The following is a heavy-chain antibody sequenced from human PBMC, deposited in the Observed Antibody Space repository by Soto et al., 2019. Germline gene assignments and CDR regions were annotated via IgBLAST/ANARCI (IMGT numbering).Heavy chain of an antibody. CDR3: ARAGTNMVQFDY. D-gene: IGHD3-10*01. Sequence: PSETLSLTCTVSGGSIYSYFWSWIRQPPGTGLEWVGHIYYCGSTSYSPSLMRRVSVSVATSKNQFTLKVQSVAAADTAVYYGARAGTNMVQFDYWGQGTMVTDSS. V-gene: IGHV4-59*01. CDR1: GGSIYSYF. CDR2: IYYCGST. J-gene: IGHJ4*02.